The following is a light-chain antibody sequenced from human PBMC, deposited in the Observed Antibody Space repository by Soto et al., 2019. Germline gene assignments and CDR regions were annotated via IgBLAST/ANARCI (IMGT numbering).Light chain of an antibody. CDR2: KAS. CDR1: QSISSW. V-gene: IGKV1-5*03. Sequence: DIQMTQSPSTLSASVGDRVTIPCRASQSISSWLAWYQQKPGKAPKLLIYKASSLESGVPSRFSGSGSGTEFTLTISSLQPDDFATYYCQLYNSYSPYTFGQGTKLEIK. CDR3: QLYNSYSPYT. J-gene: IGKJ2*01.